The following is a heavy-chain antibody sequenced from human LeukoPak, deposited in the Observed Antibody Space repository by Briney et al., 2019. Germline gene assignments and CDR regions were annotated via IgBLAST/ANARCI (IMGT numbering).Heavy chain of an antibody. CDR2: ISYDGSNK. J-gene: IGHJ4*02. D-gene: IGHD3-10*01. CDR1: GFTFTSYA. CDR3: ARADGSGSYYSVPFD. Sequence: PGRSQRLSCTASGFTFTSYAMHWLRQAPGKGLGWVAVISYDGSNKYFADSVKGRFTISRDNSKNTLYLQMNSLRTEDTAMYYCARADGSGSYYSVPFDWGQGTLVTVSS. V-gene: IGHV3-30*04.